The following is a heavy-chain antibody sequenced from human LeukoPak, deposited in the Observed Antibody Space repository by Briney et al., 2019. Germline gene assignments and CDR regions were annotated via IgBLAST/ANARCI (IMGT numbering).Heavy chain of an antibody. Sequence: PGGSLRLSCAASGFTFSSYAMSWVRQAPGRGLDWVSSVSEGGDSAYYADSVKGRFTISRDNSKNTLHLQMNSLRAEDTAVYYCAKVRGSSSSAWDYWGQGTLVTVSS. CDR3: AKVRGSSSSAWDY. D-gene: IGHD6-6*01. CDR1: GFTFSSYA. V-gene: IGHV3-23*01. CDR2: VSEGGDSA. J-gene: IGHJ4*02.